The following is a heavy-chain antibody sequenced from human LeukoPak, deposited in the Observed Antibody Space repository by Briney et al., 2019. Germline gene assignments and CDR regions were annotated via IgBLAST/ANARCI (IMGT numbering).Heavy chain of an antibody. CDR3: ARAREMATIGGY. CDR1: GYTFTGYY. D-gene: IGHD5-24*01. CDR2: INPNSGGT. V-gene: IGHV1-2*02. Sequence: ASVKVSCKASGYTFTGYYMHWVRQAPGQGLEWMGWINPNSGGTNYAQKFQGRVTMTRDTSISTAYMELSGLRSDDTAVYYCARAREMATIGGYWGQGTLVTVSS. J-gene: IGHJ4*02.